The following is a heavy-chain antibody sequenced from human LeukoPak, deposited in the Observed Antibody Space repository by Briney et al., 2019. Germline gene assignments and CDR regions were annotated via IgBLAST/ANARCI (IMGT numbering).Heavy chain of an antibody. Sequence: GGSLRLSCAASGFTFSSYSMNWVRQAPGKGLEWVANIKQDGSEKYYVDSVKGRFTISRDNAKNFLSLQMNSLRAKDTAVYFCASGCKYGYVFDYWGQGTLVTVSS. V-gene: IGHV3-7*01. CDR3: ASGCKYGYVFDY. J-gene: IGHJ4*02. CDR2: IKQDGSEK. CDR1: GFTFSSYS. D-gene: IGHD5-18*01.